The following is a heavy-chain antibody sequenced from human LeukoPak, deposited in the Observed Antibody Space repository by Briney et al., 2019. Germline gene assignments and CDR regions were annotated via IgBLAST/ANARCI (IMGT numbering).Heavy chain of an antibody. V-gene: IGHV3-23*01. CDR3: AKHEYYYDSSGYNPFDY. CDR2: ISGSGGST. CDR1: GFTFSSYA. Sequence: PGGSLRLSCAVSGFTFSSYAMSWVRQAPGKGLEWVSAISGSGGSTYYADSVKRRFTISRDNSKNTLYLQMNSLRAEDTAVYYCAKHEYYYDSSGYNPFDYWGQGTLVTVSS. D-gene: IGHD3-22*01. J-gene: IGHJ4*02.